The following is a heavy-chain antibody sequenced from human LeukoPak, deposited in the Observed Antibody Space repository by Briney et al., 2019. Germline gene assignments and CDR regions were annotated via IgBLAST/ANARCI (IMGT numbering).Heavy chain of an antibody. Sequence: PGGSLRLSCAASGXSFSGYAVLWVRQAPGKGLEWVAIISYDGANKYYADSVKGRFTISRDDSKNTLYLQMNSLRAEDTAVYYCARGAPPDYWGQGTLVTVSS. CDR1: GXSFSGYA. V-gene: IGHV3-30-3*01. J-gene: IGHJ4*02. CDR2: ISYDGANK. CDR3: ARGAPPDY.